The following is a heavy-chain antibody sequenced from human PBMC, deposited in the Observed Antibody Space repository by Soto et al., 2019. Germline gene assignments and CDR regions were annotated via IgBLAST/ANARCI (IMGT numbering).Heavy chain of an antibody. CDR2: ISSGSHFI. D-gene: IGHD3-10*02. J-gene: IGHJ4*02. CDR3: ARDQSQGQMLLPYFDY. CDR1: GFNFPGYS. Sequence: GGSLRLSCAASGFNFPGYSMNWVRQAPGKGLEWVASISSGSHFIYYADSVRGRFTIPRDNARDSLLLQMNSLRAGDTGVYFCARDQSQGQMLLPYFDYWGQGTLVTVSS. V-gene: IGHV3-21*04.